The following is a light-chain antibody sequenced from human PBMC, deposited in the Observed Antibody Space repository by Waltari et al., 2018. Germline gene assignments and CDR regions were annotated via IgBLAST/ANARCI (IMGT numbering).Light chain of an antibody. CDR1: SSDVGGYNY. Sequence: QSALTQPASVSGSPGQSITISCTGTSSDVGGYNYVSWYQQHPGKAPKLMIYDVNNRPSGVSNRFSGSKSGNTASLTISGLQAEDEADYYCSSFTSSSTWVFGGGTMLTVL. CDR3: SSFTSSSTWV. J-gene: IGLJ3*02. CDR2: DVN. V-gene: IGLV2-14*03.